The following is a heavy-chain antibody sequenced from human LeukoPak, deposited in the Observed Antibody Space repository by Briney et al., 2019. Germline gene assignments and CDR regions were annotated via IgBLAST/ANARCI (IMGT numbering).Heavy chain of an antibody. CDR1: GFTFTHAW. D-gene: IGHD1-26*01. V-gene: IGHV3-15*01. CDR3: TTIYMGATFDF. J-gene: IGHJ4*02. Sequence: GGSLSLSCAASGFTFTHAWMNWVRQAPGKGLEWVGRIKTDNAGGTTDYAAPVKGRFTISRDDSDSTQYLQMHSLKTEDTAIYYCTTIYMGATFDFWGQGALVAVSS. CDR2: IKTDNAGGTT.